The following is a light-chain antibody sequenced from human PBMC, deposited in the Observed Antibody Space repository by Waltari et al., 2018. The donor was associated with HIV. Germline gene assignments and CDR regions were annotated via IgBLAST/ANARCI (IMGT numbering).Light chain of an antibody. CDR2: EVF. CDR3: ASFTSNYTLI. V-gene: IGLV2-14*01. Sequence: QSTLTQPASVSGSPGQSLTISCTGSTSDFGLSHFISWYQQHPGGVPKVIIYEVFSRPSGISSRFAGSRSANTASLTISWRQPEDEADYYCASFTSNYTLIFGGGTKVTVL. J-gene: IGLJ2*01. CDR1: TSDFGLSHF.